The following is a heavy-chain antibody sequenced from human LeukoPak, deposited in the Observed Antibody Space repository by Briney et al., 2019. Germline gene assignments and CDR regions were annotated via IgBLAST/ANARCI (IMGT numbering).Heavy chain of an antibody. D-gene: IGHD3-16*01. CDR2: IDASGST. Sequence: SETLSLTCTVSGGSFNTGVYSWSWIRQPAGKGLEWIGRIDASGSTKYNPSLKSRITISVERSKNQFSVRLGSVTAADTAVYYCARDRFESFDYWGRGTLVIVST. J-gene: IGHJ4*02. CDR1: GGSFNTGVYS. V-gene: IGHV4-61*02. CDR3: ARDRFESFDY.